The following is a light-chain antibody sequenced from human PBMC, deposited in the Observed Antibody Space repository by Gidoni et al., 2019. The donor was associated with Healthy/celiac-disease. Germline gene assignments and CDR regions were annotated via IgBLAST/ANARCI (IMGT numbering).Light chain of an antibody. CDR1: QSVSNY. CDR2: DTS. V-gene: IGKV3-11*01. J-gene: IGKJ4*01. CDR3: QQRSNWPLT. Sequence: EIVLTQSPATLSLSPGERATLSCRASQSVSNYLAWYQQKFGQAPRLLIYDTSNTATGIPARFSGSGSGTDFTLPISSLEPEDFAVYYCQQRSNWPLTFGGGTKVEIK.